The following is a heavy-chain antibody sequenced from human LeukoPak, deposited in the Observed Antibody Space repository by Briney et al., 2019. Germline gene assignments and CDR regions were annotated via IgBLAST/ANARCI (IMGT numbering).Heavy chain of an antibody. CDR1: GGSFNNYA. V-gene: IGHV1-69*05. D-gene: IGHD2/OR15-2a*01. CDR3: ARGKELSYFDY. Sequence: ASVKVSCKASGGSFNNYAVTWVRQAPGQGLEWMGGFIPILDTTNYAPNFQGRVTITTDESSTTAYMELSSLKWEDTALYYCARGKELSYFDYWGQGTLVTVSS. J-gene: IGHJ4*02. CDR2: FIPILDTT.